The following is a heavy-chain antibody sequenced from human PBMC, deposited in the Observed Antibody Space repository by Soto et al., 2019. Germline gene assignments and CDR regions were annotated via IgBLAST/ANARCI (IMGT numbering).Heavy chain of an antibody. V-gene: IGHV1-3*01. D-gene: IGHD5-12*01. CDR1: GYTFTSYA. CDR3: ARDEELGGYDGWIDY. J-gene: IGHJ4*02. CDR2: INAGNGNT. Sequence: ASVKVSCKASGYTFTSYAMHWVRQAPGQRLEWMGWINAGNGNTKYSQKFQGRVTITRDTSASTAYMELSSLRSEDTAVYYCARDEELGGYDGWIDYWGQGTLVTVSS.